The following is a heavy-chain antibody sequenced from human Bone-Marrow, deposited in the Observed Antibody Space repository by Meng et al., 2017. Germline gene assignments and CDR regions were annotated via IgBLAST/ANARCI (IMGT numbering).Heavy chain of an antibody. V-gene: IGHV3-30*02. CDR3: AKQIVGATTY. CDR2: IRYDGSNK. Sequence: GGSPRLSCAASGFTFSSYGMHWVRQAPGKGLEWVAVIRYDGSNKYYADSVKGRFTISRDNSKNTLYLQMNSLRAEDTAVYYCAKQIVGATTYWGQGTLVTVSS. J-gene: IGHJ4*02. CDR1: GFTFSSYG. D-gene: IGHD1-26*01.